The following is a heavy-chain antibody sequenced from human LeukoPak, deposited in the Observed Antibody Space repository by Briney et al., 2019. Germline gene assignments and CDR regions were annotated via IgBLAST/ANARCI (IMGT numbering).Heavy chain of an antibody. CDR2: ISAYNGNT. CDR1: GYTFISYG. D-gene: IGHD5-24*01. CDR3: ARELEDAFDI. Sequence: ASVKVSCKASGYTFISYGITWVRQAPGQGLEWMGWISAYNGNTNYAQKFQGRVTMTTDTSTSTVYMELRSLRSDDTAVYYCARELEDAFDIWGQGTMVTVSS. J-gene: IGHJ3*02. V-gene: IGHV1-18*01.